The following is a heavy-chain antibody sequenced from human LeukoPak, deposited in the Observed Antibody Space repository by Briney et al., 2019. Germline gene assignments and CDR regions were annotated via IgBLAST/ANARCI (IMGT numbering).Heavy chain of an antibody. CDR2: IKSKTDGGTT. Sequence: GGSLRLSCAASGFTFRNAWMTWVRQAPGQGLEWVGRIKSKTDGGTTDYAAPVKVRFTISRDDSKNTLYLQMNSLKTEDTALYYCTTTYNYDSSGSIVDYWGQGTLVTVSS. V-gene: IGHV3-15*01. CDR3: TTTYNYDSSGSIVDY. J-gene: IGHJ4*02. CDR1: GFTFRNAW. D-gene: IGHD3-22*01.